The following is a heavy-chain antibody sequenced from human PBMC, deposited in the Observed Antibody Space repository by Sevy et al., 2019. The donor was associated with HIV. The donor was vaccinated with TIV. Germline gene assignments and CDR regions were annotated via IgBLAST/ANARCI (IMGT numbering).Heavy chain of an antibody. Sequence: GGSLRLSCAASGFTFSDYYMSWIRQAPGKGLEWVSYISSSGSTIYYADSGKGRFTISRDNAKNSLYLQMNSLRAEDTAVYYCARDEGYCSSTSCGRGIDYWGQGTLVTVSS. D-gene: IGHD2-2*01. CDR3: ARDEGYCSSTSCGRGIDY. CDR1: GFTFSDYY. J-gene: IGHJ4*02. V-gene: IGHV3-11*01. CDR2: ISSSGSTI.